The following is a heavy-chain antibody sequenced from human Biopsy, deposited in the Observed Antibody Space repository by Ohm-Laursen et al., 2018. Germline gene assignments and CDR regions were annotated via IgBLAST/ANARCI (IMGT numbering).Heavy chain of an antibody. CDR1: GGSFSGYY. CDR2: INHRGSA. Sequence: SQTLSLTCAVYGGSFSGYYWTWIRQPPEKGLEWIGEINHRGSASYNPSLKSRITVLVDTSKNQFSLKLRSVSAADTAVYFCARALDYYDPYYYYAMDVWGQGTSVTVSS. J-gene: IGHJ6*02. V-gene: IGHV4-34*01. D-gene: IGHD3-16*01. CDR3: ARALDYYDPYYYYAMDV.